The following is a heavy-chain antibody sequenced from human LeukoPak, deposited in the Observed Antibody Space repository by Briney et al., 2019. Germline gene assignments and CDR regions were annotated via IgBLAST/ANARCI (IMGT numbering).Heavy chain of an antibody. CDR2: ISHTGST. J-gene: IGHJ4*02. CDR3: ARHGWLQSYPTYYFDY. Sequence: SETLSLTCTASGGSISSSNYYWGWIRQSPGMGLDWIGSISHTGSTYHNPSLKSRVTISVDTSKNQFSLRLTSVTAADTAVYYCARHGWLQSYPTYYFDYWGQGTLVTVSS. V-gene: IGHV4-39*01. CDR1: GGSISSSNYY. D-gene: IGHD5-24*01.